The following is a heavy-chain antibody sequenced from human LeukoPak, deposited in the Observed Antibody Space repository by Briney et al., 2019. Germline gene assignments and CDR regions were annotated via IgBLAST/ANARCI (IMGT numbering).Heavy chain of an antibody. CDR2: ISWDGGST. V-gene: IGHV3-43*01. Sequence: PGGSLRLSCAASGFNFDDYTMHWVRQAPGKGLEWVSFISWDGGSTYYADSVKGRFTISRDNSKNSLYLQMNSLRTEDTASYYCAKSLPGYSSSWYLSGYYYYYYMDVWGKGTTVTVSS. J-gene: IGHJ6*03. CDR1: GFNFDDYT. CDR3: AKSLPGYSSSWYLSGYYYYYYMDV. D-gene: IGHD6-13*01.